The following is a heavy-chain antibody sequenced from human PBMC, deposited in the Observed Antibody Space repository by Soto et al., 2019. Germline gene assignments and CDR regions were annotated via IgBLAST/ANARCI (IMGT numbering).Heavy chain of an antibody. CDR1: GGSISSSSYH. D-gene: IGHD1-26*01. CDR3: ARDVGAPFAPYYFDY. Sequence: PSETLSLTCTVSGGSISSSSYHWGWIRQPPGKGLEWIGSIYYSGSTYYNPSLKSRVTISVDTSKNQFSLKLSSVTAADTAVYYCARDVGAPFAPYYFDYWGQGTLVTVSS. V-gene: IGHV4-39*07. CDR2: IYYSGST. J-gene: IGHJ4*02.